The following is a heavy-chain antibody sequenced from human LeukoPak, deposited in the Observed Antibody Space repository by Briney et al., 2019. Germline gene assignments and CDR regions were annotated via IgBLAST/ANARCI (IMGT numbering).Heavy chain of an antibody. D-gene: IGHD6-13*01. V-gene: IGHV4-34*01. J-gene: IGHJ3*02. CDR1: GGSFSGYY. Sequence: SETLSLTCAVYGGSFSGYYWSWIRQPPGKGLEWIGEINHSGSTNYNPSLKSRVTISVDTSKNQFSLKLSSVTAADTAVYYCARRRSSWYKVAFDIWGQGTMVTVSS. CDR3: ARRRSSWYKVAFDI. CDR2: INHSGST.